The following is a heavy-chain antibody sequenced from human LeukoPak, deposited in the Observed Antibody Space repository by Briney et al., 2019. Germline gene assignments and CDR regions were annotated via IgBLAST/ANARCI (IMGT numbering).Heavy chain of an antibody. V-gene: IGHV1-69*05. CDR2: IIPISGTA. D-gene: IGHD6-19*01. Sequence: SVKVSCKASGGTFSSYAISWVRQAPGQGLEWMGRIIPISGTANYAQKFQGRATITTDESTSTAYMELSSLRSEDTAVYYCARDNSGWYYFDYWGQGTLVTVSS. CDR3: ARDNSGWYYFDY. J-gene: IGHJ4*02. CDR1: GGTFSSYA.